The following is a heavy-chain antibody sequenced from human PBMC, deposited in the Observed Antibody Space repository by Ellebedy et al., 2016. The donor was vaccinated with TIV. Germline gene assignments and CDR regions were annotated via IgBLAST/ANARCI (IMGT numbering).Heavy chain of an antibody. D-gene: IGHD1-1*01. J-gene: IGHJ6*03. CDR3: ARVHCPITTCDYYYMDV. Sequence: SETLSLXCTVSGGSVSRYFWSWIRQPAGKGLEWIGRIFTSGSFNYNPSLMSRVTMSVVTSKNQISLRLNSVTTADTAVYYCARVHCPITTCDYYYMDVWGKGTTVTVSS. CDR2: IFTSGSF. V-gene: IGHV4-4*07. CDR1: GGSVSRYF.